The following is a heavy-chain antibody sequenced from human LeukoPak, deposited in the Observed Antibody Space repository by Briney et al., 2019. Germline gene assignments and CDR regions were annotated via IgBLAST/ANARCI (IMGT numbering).Heavy chain of an antibody. D-gene: IGHD3-10*01. J-gene: IGHJ6*02. CDR2: ISGENGNT. Sequence: ASVTVSCKASGYTFTSYGIRWVRQAPGQGLEWMGWISGENGNTNYAQKLQGRVTMTTDTSTSTAYMELRSLRSDDTAVYYCARDVKNMVRGVLYYYGMDVWGQGTTVTVSS. CDR1: GYTFTSYG. CDR3: ARDVKNMVRGVLYYYGMDV. V-gene: IGHV1-18*01.